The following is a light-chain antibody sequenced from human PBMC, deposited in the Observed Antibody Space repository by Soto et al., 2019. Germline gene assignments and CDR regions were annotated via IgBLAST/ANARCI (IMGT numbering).Light chain of an antibody. J-gene: IGKJ5*01. CDR1: QSVSSSY. Sequence: EIVLTQYPGTLSLSPGERATLSCRASQSVSSSYLAWYQQKPGQAPRLLIYGASRRATGIPDRFSGSGSGTDFTLTISRLEPEDFAVYYCQQYDSSPITFGQGTRLEIK. V-gene: IGKV3-20*01. CDR3: QQYDSSPIT. CDR2: GAS.